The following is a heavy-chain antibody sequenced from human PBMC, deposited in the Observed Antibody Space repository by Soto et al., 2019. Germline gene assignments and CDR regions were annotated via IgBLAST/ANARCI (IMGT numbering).Heavy chain of an antibody. Sequence: ASVKVSCKASGYTFTRSGISWVRQAPGQGLEWMGWISTYNGDTNYAQTFQGRVTMTTDTSTSTVHMEVRSLRSDDTAFYYCAREGVAPYYCYGMDVWGQGTPVTVSS. D-gene: IGHD5-12*01. CDR2: ISTYNGDT. CDR3: AREGVAPYYCYGMDV. CDR1: GYTFTRSG. V-gene: IGHV1-18*01. J-gene: IGHJ6*02.